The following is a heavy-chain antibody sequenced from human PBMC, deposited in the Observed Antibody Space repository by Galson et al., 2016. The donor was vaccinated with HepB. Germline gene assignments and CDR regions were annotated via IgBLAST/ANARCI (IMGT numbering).Heavy chain of an antibody. J-gene: IGHJ4*02. CDR3: AKDGRIYCSSASCHDHFHY. Sequence: SLRLSCAASGFTFRNYGMTWVRQAPGKGLEVVSSISRSGDSTDYADSVKGRFTISRDNSKNTLSLQMNSLRAGDTAVYYCAKDGRIYCSSASCHDHFHYWGQGTLVTVPS. CDR2: ISRSGDST. D-gene: IGHD2-2*01. V-gene: IGHV3-23*01. CDR1: GFTFRNYG.